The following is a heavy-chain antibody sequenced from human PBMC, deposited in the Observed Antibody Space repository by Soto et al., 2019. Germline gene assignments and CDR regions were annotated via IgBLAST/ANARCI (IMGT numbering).Heavy chain of an antibody. CDR1: GFTFSSYS. CDR3: ARDDSSGIKVVDAFDI. CDR2: ISSSSSTI. V-gene: IGHV3-48*02. J-gene: IGHJ3*02. D-gene: IGHD3-22*01. Sequence: GGSLRLSCAASGFTFSSYSMNWVRQAPGKGLEWVSYISSSSSTIYYADSVKGRFTISRDNAKNSLYLQMNSLRDEDTAVYYCARDDSSGIKVVDAFDIWGQGTMVTVSS.